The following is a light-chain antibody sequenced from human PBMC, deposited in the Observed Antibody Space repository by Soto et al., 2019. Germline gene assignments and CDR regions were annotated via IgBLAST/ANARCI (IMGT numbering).Light chain of an antibody. CDR2: AAS. CDR1: QGINSW. V-gene: IGKV1-12*01. J-gene: IGKJ5*01. Sequence: DIQMTQSPSSVSASVGDRVSITCRASQGINSWLAWYQKKPGRAPKLLIYAASSLQNGVPSRFSGSESGTDGTITISNLKPEDGAMYFCQQANSFPITFGQGTRLENK. CDR3: QQANSFPIT.